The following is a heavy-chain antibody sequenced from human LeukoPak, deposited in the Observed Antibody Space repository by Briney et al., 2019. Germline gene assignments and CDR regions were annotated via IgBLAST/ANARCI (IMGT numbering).Heavy chain of an antibody. CDR2: INAGNGNI. V-gene: IGHV1-3*01. CDR3: ARDRYSGYSSTYFDY. D-gene: IGHD6-13*01. Sequence: GASVKVSCKASGYTFTSYAMHWVRQAPGQRLEWMGWINAGNGNIKYSQKFQGRVTITRDTSASTAYMELSSLRSEDTAVYYCARDRYSGYSSTYFDYWGQGTLVTISS. J-gene: IGHJ4*02. CDR1: GYTFTSYA.